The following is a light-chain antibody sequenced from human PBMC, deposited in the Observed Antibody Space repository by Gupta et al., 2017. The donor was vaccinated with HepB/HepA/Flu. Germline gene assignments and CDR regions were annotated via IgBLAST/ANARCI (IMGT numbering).Light chain of an antibody. CDR1: SSDVGGYNY. V-gene: IGLV2-14*01. CDR2: DVS. CDR3: SSYTSSSTYVV. J-gene: IGLJ2*01. Sequence: QSALTQPASVSGSPGQSITFSCTGTSSDVGGYNYVSWYHQHPGKAPKLMIYDVSNRPSGVSNRFSGSKSGNTASLTISGLQAEDEADYYCSSYTSSSTYVVFGGGTKLTVL.